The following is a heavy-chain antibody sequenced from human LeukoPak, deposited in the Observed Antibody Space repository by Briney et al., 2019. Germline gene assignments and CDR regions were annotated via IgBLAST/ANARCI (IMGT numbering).Heavy chain of an antibody. CDR1: GGSISSSSYY. Sequence: SETLSLTCAVSGGSISSSSYYWGWIRQPPGKGLEWIGSIYYSGSTYYNPSLKSRVTISVDTSKNQFSLKLSSVTAADTAVYYCASYYGGPFDYWGQGTLVTVSS. CDR3: ASYYGGPFDY. CDR2: IYYSGST. J-gene: IGHJ4*02. V-gene: IGHV4-39*01. D-gene: IGHD4-23*01.